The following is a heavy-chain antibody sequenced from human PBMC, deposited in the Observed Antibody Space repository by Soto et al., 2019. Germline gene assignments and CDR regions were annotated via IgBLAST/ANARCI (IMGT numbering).Heavy chain of an antibody. V-gene: IGHV3-53*01. D-gene: IGHD3-3*01. J-gene: IGHJ4*02. CDR2: IYRGGYT. CDR3: ARGPGGYYTS. CDR1: GFTVSSSY. Sequence: PGGSLRLSCAASGFTVSSSYMAWVRRAPGKGLEWVSGIYRGGYTYYADSVKGRSTISRDNSKNTLYLQVSSLRAEDTAMYYCARGPGGYYTSWGQGTLVTVSS.